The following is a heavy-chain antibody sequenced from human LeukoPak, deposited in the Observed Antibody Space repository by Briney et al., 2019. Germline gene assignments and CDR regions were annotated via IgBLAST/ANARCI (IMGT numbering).Heavy chain of an antibody. V-gene: IGHV1-46*01. CDR2: INPSGGST. CDR3: ASIVGATHFDY. J-gene: IGHJ4*02. D-gene: IGHD1-26*01. CDR1: GYTFTSYY. Sequence: ASVTVSCKASGYTFTSYYMHWVRQAPGQGLEWMGIINPSGGSTSYAQEFQGRVTMTSDTSTSTVYMELSSLRSEDTAVYYCASIVGATHFDYWGQGTLVTVSS.